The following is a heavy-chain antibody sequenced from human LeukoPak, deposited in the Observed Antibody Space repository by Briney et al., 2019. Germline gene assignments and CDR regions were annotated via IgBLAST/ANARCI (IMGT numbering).Heavy chain of an antibody. CDR2: IYYSGST. J-gene: IGHJ3*02. D-gene: IGHD3-3*01. V-gene: IGHV4-30-4*08. CDR1: GGSISSGDYY. CDR3: ARADVLRFLEWLVALDI. Sequence: PSETLSLTCSVSGGSISSGDYYWSWIRQPPGKGLEWIGYIYYSGSTYYNPSLKSRVTISVDTSKNQFSLKLSSVTAADTAVYYCARADVLRFLEWLVALDIWGQGTMVTVSS.